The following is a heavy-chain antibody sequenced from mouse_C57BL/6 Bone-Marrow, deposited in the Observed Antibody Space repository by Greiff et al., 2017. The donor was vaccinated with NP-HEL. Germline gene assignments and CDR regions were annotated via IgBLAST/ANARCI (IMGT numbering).Heavy chain of an antibody. CDR1: GFTFSSYG. V-gene: IGHV5-6*01. D-gene: IGHD2-4*01. CDR2: ISSGGSYT. Sequence: EVMLVESGGDLVKPGGSLKLSCAASGFTFSSYGMSWVRQTPDKRLEWVATISSGGSYTYYPDSVKGRFTISRDNAKNTLYLQMSSLKSEDTAMYYCARQDYDYVVDYWGQGTSVTVSS. CDR3: ARQDYDYVVDY. J-gene: IGHJ4*01.